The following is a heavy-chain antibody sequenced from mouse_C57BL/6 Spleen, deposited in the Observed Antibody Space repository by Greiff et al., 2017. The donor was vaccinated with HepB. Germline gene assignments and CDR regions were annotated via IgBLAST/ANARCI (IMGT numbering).Heavy chain of an antibody. CDR3: ATIYYGNYGGYYFDY. V-gene: IGHV1-39*01. CDR1: GYSFTDYN. D-gene: IGHD2-1*01. Sequence: EVQLVESGPELVKPGASVKISCEASGYSFTDYNMNWVKQSNGKSLEWIGVINPNYGTTSYNQKFKGKATLTVDQSSSTAYMQLNSLTSEDSAVYYCATIYYGNYGGYYFDYWGQGTTLTVSS. CDR2: INPNYGTT. J-gene: IGHJ2*01.